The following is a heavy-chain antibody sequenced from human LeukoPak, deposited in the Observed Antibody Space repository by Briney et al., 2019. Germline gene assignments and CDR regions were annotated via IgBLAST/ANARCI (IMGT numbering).Heavy chain of an antibody. Sequence: GGSLRLSCATSGFTFSDYYMSWIRQAPGKGLEWLSYISGSGSDINYADSVKGRFTVSRDNAKSALYLQMNSLRAEDTAVYYCAKDGRLWFVDYWGQGTLVTVSS. CDR2: ISGSGSDI. CDR3: AKDGRLWFVDY. V-gene: IGHV3-11*04. J-gene: IGHJ4*02. CDR1: GFTFSDYY. D-gene: IGHD3-10*01.